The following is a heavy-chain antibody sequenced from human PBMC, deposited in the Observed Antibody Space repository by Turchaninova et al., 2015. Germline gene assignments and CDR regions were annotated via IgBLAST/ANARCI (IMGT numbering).Heavy chain of an antibody. CDR3: ARRPMDWGSFS. Sequence: QVQLQQWGAGLLKPSETLSHTCAAYGGSFSGHNWSWRRQPPGKGVEWIGEINHSGSTNYNPSLTSRVTISVDTSKNQFSLKLTSVIAADTAVYYCARRPMDWGSFSWGQGTLVTVSS. CDR2: INHSGST. CDR1: GGSFSGHN. V-gene: IGHV4-34*01. J-gene: IGHJ4*02. D-gene: IGHD3/OR15-3a*01.